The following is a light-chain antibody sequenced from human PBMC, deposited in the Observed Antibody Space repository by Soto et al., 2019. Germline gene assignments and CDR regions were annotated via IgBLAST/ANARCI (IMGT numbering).Light chain of an antibody. CDR1: QSVLYNSNSKNY. Sequence: DIVMTQSPDSLAVSLGERATINCKSSQSVLYNSNSKNYFAWYQQKPGQPPKLLIYWASTRESGVPDRFNGSGSGTDFTLTISGLQAEDMAVYYCQQYYSTPQTFGQGTKVDIK. V-gene: IGKV4-1*01. CDR3: QQYYSTPQT. J-gene: IGKJ1*01. CDR2: WAS.